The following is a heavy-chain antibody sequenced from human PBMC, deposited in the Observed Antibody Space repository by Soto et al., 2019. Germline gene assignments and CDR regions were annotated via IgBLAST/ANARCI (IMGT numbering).Heavy chain of an antibody. D-gene: IGHD6-13*01. CDR2: IYHSGTT. CDR1: GGSISSGGYY. J-gene: IGHJ4*02. CDR3: AILRSRWNIDY. Sequence: PSETLSLTCNVSGGSISSGGYYWRWIRQHPGKGLEWIGYIYHSGTTHYNPSLESRLFISLDTSKNQFSLQLTSVTAADTAVYYCAILRSRWNIDYWGQGTLVTVSS. V-gene: IGHV4-30-4*01.